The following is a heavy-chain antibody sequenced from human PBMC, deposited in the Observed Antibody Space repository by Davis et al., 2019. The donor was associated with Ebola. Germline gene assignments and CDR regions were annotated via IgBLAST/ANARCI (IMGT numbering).Heavy chain of an antibody. V-gene: IGHV3-48*03. Sequence: GESLKISCAASGFTFSSYEMNWVRQAPGKGLEWVSYISSSGSTIYYADSVKGRFTISRDNAKNSLYLQMNSLRAEDTAVYYCARDFGYCSSTSCYTYYYYGMDVWGQGTTVTVSS. CDR2: ISSSGSTI. CDR3: ARDFGYCSSTSCYTYYYYGMDV. J-gene: IGHJ6*02. CDR1: GFTFSSYE. D-gene: IGHD2-2*02.